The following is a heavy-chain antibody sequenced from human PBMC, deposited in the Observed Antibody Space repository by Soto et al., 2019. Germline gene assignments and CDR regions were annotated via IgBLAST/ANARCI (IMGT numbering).Heavy chain of an antibody. CDR1: GFTFSSYW. Sequence: ESGGNLVQPGGSLRFSCVASGFTFSSYWMTWARQAPEKALEWVGNIKQDGGEKNYVDSVKGRFTISRDNAKNSVYLQMNSLRAEDTAVYYCAREIVVARGASYFDYWGPGTLVTVSS. CDR2: IKQDGGEK. J-gene: IGHJ4*02. D-gene: IGHD2-2*01. CDR3: AREIVVARGASYFDY. V-gene: IGHV3-7*04.